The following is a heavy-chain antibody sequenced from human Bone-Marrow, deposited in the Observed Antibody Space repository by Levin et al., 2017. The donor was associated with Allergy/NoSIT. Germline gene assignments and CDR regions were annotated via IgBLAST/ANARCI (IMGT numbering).Heavy chain of an antibody. V-gene: IGHV3-30-3*01. J-gene: IGHJ6*02. CDR3: ARVRRITMVRGVRRLYGMDV. D-gene: IGHD3-10*01. CDR2: ISYDGSNK. Sequence: GGSLRLSCAASGFTFSSYAMHWVRQAPGKGLEWVAVISYDGSNKYYADSVKGRFTISRDNSKNTLYLQMNSLRAEDTAVYYCARVRRITMVRGVRRLYGMDVWGQGTTVTVSS. CDR1: GFTFSSYA.